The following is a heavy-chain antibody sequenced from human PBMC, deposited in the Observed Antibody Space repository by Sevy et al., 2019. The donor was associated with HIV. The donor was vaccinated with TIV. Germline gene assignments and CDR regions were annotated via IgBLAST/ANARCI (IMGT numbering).Heavy chain of an antibody. CDR3: ATVGLRYFSGSSSYQGDWFDP. CDR2: YDPQDVKT. V-gene: IGHV1-24*01. J-gene: IGHJ5*02. Sequence: ASVKVSCKVSGYTLTKLSIDWVRQATGKALEWMGEYDPQDVKTINSQRFQGRLTMTVDTSTDTAYMELSSLTSEDTAVYYCATVGLRYFSGSSSYQGDWFDPWCQGTLVTVSS. CDR1: GYTLTKLS. D-gene: IGHD2-15*01.